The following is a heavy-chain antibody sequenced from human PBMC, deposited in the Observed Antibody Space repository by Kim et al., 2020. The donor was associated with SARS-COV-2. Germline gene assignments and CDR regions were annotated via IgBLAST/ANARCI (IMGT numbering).Heavy chain of an antibody. CDR1: GGTFSSYA. CDR2: IIPIFGTA. V-gene: IGHV1-69*13. Sequence: SVKVSCKASGGTFSSYAISWVRQAPGQGLAWMGGIIPIFGTANYAQKFQGRATITADESTSTAYMELSSLRSEDTAVDYCATVGGDYVNYYGMDVWGQGTTVTVSS. CDR3: ATVGGDYVNYYGMDV. J-gene: IGHJ6*02. D-gene: IGHD4-17*01.